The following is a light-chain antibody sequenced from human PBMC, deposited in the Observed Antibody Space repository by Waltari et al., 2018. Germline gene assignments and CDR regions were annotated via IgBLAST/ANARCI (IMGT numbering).Light chain of an antibody. CDR1: SSDVGFYNY. CDR3: NSYTRSSSGV. J-gene: IGLJ3*02. V-gene: IGLV2-14*01. Sequence: QSALTQPASVSGSPGQSITISCTGTSSDVGFYNYVSWYQQHPGKAPKLLISDVRERPPGISHRFSGSKSGNAASLTISGLQADDESDYHCNSYTRSSSGVFGGGTKLTVL. CDR2: DVR.